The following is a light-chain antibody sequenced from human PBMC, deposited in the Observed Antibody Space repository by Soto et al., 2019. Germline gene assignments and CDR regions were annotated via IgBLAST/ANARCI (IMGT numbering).Light chain of an antibody. J-gene: IGLJ1*01. CDR3: SSYASTSTLV. CDR1: SSDVGTYNY. V-gene: IGLV2-14*03. CDR2: HVT. Sequence: QSALPQPASVSGSPGQATTISCSGTSSDVGTYNYVSWYQHYPGKAPKLMIYHVTIRPSGVSNRFSGSKSGNTASLTISGLQAEDEADYSCSSYASTSTLVFGTGTKLTVL.